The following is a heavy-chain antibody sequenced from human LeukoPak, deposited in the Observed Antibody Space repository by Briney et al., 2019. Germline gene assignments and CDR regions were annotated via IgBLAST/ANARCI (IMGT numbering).Heavy chain of an antibody. D-gene: IGHD5-18*01. CDR3: ARGGKYSYGCRPPTGAFDI. CDR1: GGSFSGYY. Sequence: SETLSLTCAVYGGSFSGYYWSWIRQPPGKGLEWIGEINHSGSTNYNPSLKSRVTISVDTSKNQFSLKLSSVTAADTAVYYCARGGKYSYGCRPPTGAFDIWGQGTMVTVSS. CDR2: INHSGST. V-gene: IGHV4-34*01. J-gene: IGHJ3*02.